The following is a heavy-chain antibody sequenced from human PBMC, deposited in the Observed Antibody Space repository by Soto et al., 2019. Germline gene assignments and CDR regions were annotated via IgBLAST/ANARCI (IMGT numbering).Heavy chain of an antibody. V-gene: IGHV1-58*01. CDR1: GFTFFTSA. CDR3: AAATYYYDSSGYPLDY. Sequence: SVKVSCKASGFTFFTSAVQWVRQARGQRLEWIGWIVVGSGNTNYAQKFQERVTITRDMSTSTAYMELSGLRSEDTAVYYCAAATYYYDSSGYPLDYWGQATLVIVSS. D-gene: IGHD3-22*01. J-gene: IGHJ4*02. CDR2: IVVGSGNT.